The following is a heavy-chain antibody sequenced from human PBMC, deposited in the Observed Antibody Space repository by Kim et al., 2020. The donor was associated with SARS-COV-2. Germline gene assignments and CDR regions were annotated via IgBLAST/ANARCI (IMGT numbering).Heavy chain of an antibody. V-gene: IGHV1-18*01. CDR3: ARDLRYYYDSSGLADY. Sequence: ASVKVSCKASGYTFTSYGISWVRQAPGQGLEWMGWISAYNGNTNYAQKLQGRVTMTTDTSTSTAYMELRSLRSDDTAVYYCARDLRYYYDSSGLADYWGQGTLVTVSS. CDR2: ISAYNGNT. CDR1: GYTFTSYG. D-gene: IGHD3-22*01. J-gene: IGHJ4*02.